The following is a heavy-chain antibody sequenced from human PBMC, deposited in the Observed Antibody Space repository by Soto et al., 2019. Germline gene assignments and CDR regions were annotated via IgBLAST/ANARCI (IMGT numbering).Heavy chain of an antibody. CDR1: GYTFTGYY. CDR2: INPNSGGT. J-gene: IGHJ6*02. V-gene: IGHV1-2*02. Sequence: GASVKVSCKASGYTFTGYYMHWVRQAPGQGLEWMGWINPNSGGTNYAQKFQGRVTMTRDTSISTAYMELSRLRSDDTAVYYCASHTSITIFGVVIKSYYYGMDVWGQGTTVTVSS. D-gene: IGHD3-3*01. CDR3: ASHTSITIFGVVIKSYYYGMDV.